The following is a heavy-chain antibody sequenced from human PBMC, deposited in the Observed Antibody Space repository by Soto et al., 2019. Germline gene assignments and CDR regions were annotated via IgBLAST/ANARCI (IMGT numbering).Heavy chain of an antibody. Sequence: LSLTCTVSGGSISSYYWSWIRQPPGKGLEWIGYIYYSGSTNYNPSLKSRVTISVDTSKNQFSLKLSSVTAADTAVYYCARQLSSSWYFWFDPWGQGTLVTVSS. CDR2: IYYSGST. CDR3: ARQLSSSWYFWFDP. D-gene: IGHD6-13*01. J-gene: IGHJ5*02. CDR1: GGSISSYY. V-gene: IGHV4-59*08.